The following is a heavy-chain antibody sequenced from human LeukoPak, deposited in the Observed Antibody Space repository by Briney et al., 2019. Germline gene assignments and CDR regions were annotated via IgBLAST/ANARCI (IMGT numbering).Heavy chain of an antibody. CDR2: ISYDGSNK. CDR3: ARSSSYSGSYFAT. D-gene: IGHD1-26*01. V-gene: IGHV3-30-3*01. CDR1: GFTFSSYA. Sequence: PGRSLRLSCAASGFTFSSYAMHWVRQAPGKGLEWVAVISYDGSNKYYADSVKGRFTISRDNSKNTLYLQMNSLRAEDTAVYYCARSSSYSGSYFATWGQGTLVTVSS. J-gene: IGHJ5*02.